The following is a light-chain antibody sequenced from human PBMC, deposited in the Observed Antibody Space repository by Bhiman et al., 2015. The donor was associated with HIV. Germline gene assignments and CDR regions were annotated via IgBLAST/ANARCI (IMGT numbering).Light chain of an antibody. CDR3: SSYAASDTYI. V-gene: IGLV2-8*01. J-gene: IGLJ1*01. Sequence: QSALTQPPSASGSPGQSVTISCTGTSSDIGDSDSVSWYQQRPGKAPKLMISEVSQRPSGVPDRFSGSKSGNTASLTVSGLQAEDEGDYYCSSYAASDTYIFGTGTKVTVL. CDR1: SSDIGDSDS. CDR2: EVS.